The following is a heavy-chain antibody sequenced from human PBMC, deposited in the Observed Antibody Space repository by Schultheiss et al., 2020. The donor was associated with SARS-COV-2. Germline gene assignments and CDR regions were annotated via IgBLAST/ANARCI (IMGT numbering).Heavy chain of an antibody. CDR2: IVVGSGNT. Sequence: SVKVSCKASGFTFTSSAVQWVRQARGQRLEWIGWIVVGSGNTNYAQKFQGRVTMTRNTSISTAYMELSSLRSEDTAVYYCARDLGQWGLFDYWGQGTLVTVSS. J-gene: IGHJ4*02. V-gene: IGHV1-58*01. CDR1: GFTFTSSA. D-gene: IGHD1-26*01. CDR3: ARDLGQWGLFDY.